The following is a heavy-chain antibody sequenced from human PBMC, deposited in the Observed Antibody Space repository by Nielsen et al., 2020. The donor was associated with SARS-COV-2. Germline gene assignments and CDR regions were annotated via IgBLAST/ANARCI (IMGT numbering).Heavy chain of an antibody. V-gene: IGHV3-48*04. CDR3: ARFIAAAGWYYYYGMDV. CDR1: GFTFSSYW. D-gene: IGHD6-13*01. J-gene: IGHJ6*02. Sequence: GGSLRLSCVASGFTFSSYWMHWVRQAPGKGLEWVSYISSSGSTVYYADSVKGRFTISRDNAKNSLYLQMNSLRAEDTAVYYCARFIAAAGWYYYYGMDVWGQGTTVTVSS. CDR2: ISSSGSTV.